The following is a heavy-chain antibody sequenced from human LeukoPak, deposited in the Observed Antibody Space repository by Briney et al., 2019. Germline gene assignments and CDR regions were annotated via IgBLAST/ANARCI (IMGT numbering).Heavy chain of an antibody. CDR1: GFTFSSYA. J-gene: IGHJ4*02. V-gene: IGHV3-23*01. CDR2: ISGSGGST. D-gene: IGHD2-2*01. CDR3: AKDHCSSTSCYETPPPHFDY. Sequence: PGGSLRLSCAASGFTFSSYAMSWVRQAPGKGLERVSAISGSGGSTYYADSVKGRFTISRDNSKNTLYLQMNSLRAEDTAVYYCAKDHCSSTSCYETPPPHFDYWGQGTLVTVSS.